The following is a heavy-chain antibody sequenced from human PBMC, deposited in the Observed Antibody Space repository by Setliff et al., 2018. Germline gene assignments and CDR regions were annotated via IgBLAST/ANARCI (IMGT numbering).Heavy chain of an antibody. CDR3: ARDGSYYDRGGNRTWFFDL. CDR1: GGSINSGDYF. CDR2: IYYTGST. D-gene: IGHD3-22*01. J-gene: IGHJ2*01. V-gene: IGHV4-31*03. Sequence: TLSLTGTVSGGSINSGDYFWSWFRQLPGKGLEWIGYIYYTGSTHYNPSLKSRLTMSVDTSKNQFSLNLKSVTAADTAVYFCARDGSYYDRGGNRTWFFDLWGRGTLVTVSS.